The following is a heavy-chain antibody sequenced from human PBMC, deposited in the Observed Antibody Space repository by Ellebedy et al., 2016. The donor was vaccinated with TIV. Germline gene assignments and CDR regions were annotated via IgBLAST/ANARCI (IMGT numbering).Heavy chain of an antibody. CDR1: GGSFSGYY. D-gene: IGHD2-15*01. V-gene: IGHV4-34*01. CDR3: ARGRPYCDAGRCYGGFFDS. CDR2: FSHGGSS. Sequence: MPSETLSLTCGVSGGSFSGYYWTWIRQSPGKGLEWMPEFSHGGSSSYNPSVQSRLTISVDTSKDHFSLTLRSVTAADTAVYYCARGRPYCDAGRCYGGFFDSWGQGTLVTVSS. J-gene: IGHJ4*02.